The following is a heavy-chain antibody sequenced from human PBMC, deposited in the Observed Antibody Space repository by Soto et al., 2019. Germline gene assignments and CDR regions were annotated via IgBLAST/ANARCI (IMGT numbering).Heavy chain of an antibody. V-gene: IGHV4-59*05. CDR3: ARHTPAISISDH. CDR2: IYYSGST. Sequence: SETLSLTCTVSGGSISNYFWSWIRQPPGKGLEWVGSIYYSGSTYYNPSLKSRVTISVDTSKNQFSLKLSSVTAADTAVYYCARHTPAISISDHWGQGTLVTVSS. J-gene: IGHJ4*02. D-gene: IGHD2-15*01. CDR1: GGSISNYF.